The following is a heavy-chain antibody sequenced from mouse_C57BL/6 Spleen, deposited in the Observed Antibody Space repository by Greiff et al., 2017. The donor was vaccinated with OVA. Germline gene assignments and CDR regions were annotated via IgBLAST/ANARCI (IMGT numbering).Heavy chain of an antibody. D-gene: IGHD2-4*01. Sequence: QVQLQQPGAELVKPGASVKLSCKASGYTFTSYWMHWVKQRPGQGLEWIGMIHPNSGSTNYNEKFKSKATLTVDKSSSTAYMQLSSLTSEDSAVYYCARGSEDDYDDYFDYWGQGTTLTVSS. J-gene: IGHJ2*01. V-gene: IGHV1-64*01. CDR2: IHPNSGST. CDR3: ARGSEDDYDDYFDY. CDR1: GYTFTSYW.